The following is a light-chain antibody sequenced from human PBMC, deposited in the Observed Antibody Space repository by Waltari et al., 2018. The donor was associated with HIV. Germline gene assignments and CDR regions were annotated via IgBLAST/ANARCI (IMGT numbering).Light chain of an antibody. CDR2: EDN. J-gene: IGLJ2*01. CDR3: CAYAGGLE. CDR1: SSDTGNYNL. Sequence: QSALTQPASVSGSPGQSITISFTGTSSDTGNYNLVSWYQLYPGKAPKLIIYEDNKRPSGVSNRFSGSKSADTASLTISGLQAEDEADYYCCAYAGGLEFGGGTKLTVL. V-gene: IGLV2-23*01.